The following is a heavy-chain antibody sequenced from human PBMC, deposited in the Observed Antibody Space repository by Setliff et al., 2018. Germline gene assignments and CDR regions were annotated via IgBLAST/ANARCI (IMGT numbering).Heavy chain of an antibody. J-gene: IGHJ5*02. V-gene: IGHV4-4*07. CDR3: ARERTIFGILVISGWFDP. CDR1: GASISDYY. CDR2: VSASGST. Sequence: ETLSLTYTVSGASISDYYWTWIRQPAGKELEWIGRVSASGSTTYNPSLKSRVTMSVDTSRNQISLNLTSVTAADTAMYYCARERTIFGILVISGWFDPWGQGTVVTVSS. D-gene: IGHD3-3*01.